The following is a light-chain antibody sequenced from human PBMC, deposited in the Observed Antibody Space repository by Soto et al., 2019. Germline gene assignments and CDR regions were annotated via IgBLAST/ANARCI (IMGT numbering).Light chain of an antibody. CDR1: QSVSSY. V-gene: IGKV3-11*01. CDR3: QQRSNWQYT. CDR2: DAS. J-gene: IGKJ2*01. Sequence: EIVLTQSPATLSLSPGERATLSCRASQSVSSYLAWYQQKPGQAPRLLIYDASNRATGIPARFSGSGSGTDFTLTISSLEPEDSAVYYCQQRSNWQYTFGQGTKVDIK.